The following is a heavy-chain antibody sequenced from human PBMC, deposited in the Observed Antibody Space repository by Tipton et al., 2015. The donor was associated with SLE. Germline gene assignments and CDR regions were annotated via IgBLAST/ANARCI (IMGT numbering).Heavy chain of an antibody. J-gene: IGHJ4*02. CDR3: AAYINYPAY. CDR1: GGSFSDYT. V-gene: IGHV1-69*09. Sequence: QVQLVQSGAEVKKPGSSVKVSCRASGGSFSDYTISWVRQAPGQGLEWMGRIILILGEMDYAQKFQGRVTISADTSTSTIHMELISLTSEDTALYFCAAYINYPAYWGQGSLVTVSS. D-gene: IGHD4-11*01. CDR2: IILILGEM.